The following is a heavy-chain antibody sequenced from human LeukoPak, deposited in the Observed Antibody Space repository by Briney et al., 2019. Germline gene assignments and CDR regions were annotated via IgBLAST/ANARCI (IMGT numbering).Heavy chain of an antibody. Sequence: GGSLRLSCAASGSTLSNYAMSWVRQAPGKGLEWVSAITGSGGNTYYADSVKGRFTISRDNSKNTVFLQMNSLRAEDTAVYYCTTDKPIMIVGSYYFDYWGQGTLVTVSS. CDR2: ITGSGGNT. J-gene: IGHJ4*02. V-gene: IGHV3-23*01. D-gene: IGHD3-22*01. CDR1: GSTLSNYA. CDR3: TTDKPIMIVGSYYFDY.